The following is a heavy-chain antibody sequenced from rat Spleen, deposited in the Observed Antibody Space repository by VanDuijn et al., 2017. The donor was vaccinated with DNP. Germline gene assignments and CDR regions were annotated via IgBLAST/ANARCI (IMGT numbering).Heavy chain of an antibody. CDR3: AGRPPPTRGPFDY. J-gene: IGHJ2*01. Sequence: EVQLVESGGGPVQPGRSLKLSCVASGFIFSNYWMTWIRQAPGKGLEWVASISNAGDNTYYSDPVKGRFTISRDNAKSTLYLQMDSLRSEDTATYYCAGRPPPTRGPFDYWGQGVTVTVSS. CDR2: ISNAGDNT. CDR1: GFIFSNYW. D-gene: IGHD1-4*01. V-gene: IGHV5-31*01.